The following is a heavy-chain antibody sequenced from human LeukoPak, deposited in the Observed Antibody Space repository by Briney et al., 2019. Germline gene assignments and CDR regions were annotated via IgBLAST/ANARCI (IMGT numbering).Heavy chain of an antibody. V-gene: IGHV4-61*01. CDR1: NGSISSDTYF. CDR2: IYYSGST. CDR3: ARAEFGNFDY. D-gene: IGHD3-10*01. J-gene: IGHJ4*02. Sequence: SQTLSLTCTVSNGSISSDTYFWSWIRQPPGKGLEWIGYIYYSGSTNYNPSLKSRVTISVDTSKNQFSLKLSSVTAADTAVYYCARAEFGNFDYWGQGTLVTVSS.